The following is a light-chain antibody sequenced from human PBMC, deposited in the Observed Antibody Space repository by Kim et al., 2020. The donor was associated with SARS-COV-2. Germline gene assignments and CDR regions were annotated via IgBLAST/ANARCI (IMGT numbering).Light chain of an antibody. V-gene: IGKV1-9*01. Sequence: SASLGDRVTISGRASRGIISYLAWYPRKPVMAPKLLISAASTLQSGVPSRFSGSGSGADFTPTIGSLQPVDIATYYCQQLNSYPLSFGGGTKVEIK. CDR2: AAS. CDR1: RGIISY. CDR3: QQLNSYPLS. J-gene: IGKJ4*01.